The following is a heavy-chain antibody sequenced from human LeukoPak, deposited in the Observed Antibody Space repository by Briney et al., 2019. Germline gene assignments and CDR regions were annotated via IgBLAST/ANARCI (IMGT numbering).Heavy chain of an antibody. J-gene: IGHJ4*02. CDR3: ARGRFFDY. V-gene: IGHV4-34*01. CDR1: GGSFSGYY. CDR2: INHSGST. Sequence: SETLSLTCAVYGGSFSGYYWSWIRQPPGKGLEWIGEINHSGSTNYNPSLKSRVTISVDTSKNQFSLKLSTVTAADTAVYYCARGRFFDYWGQGTLVTVSS.